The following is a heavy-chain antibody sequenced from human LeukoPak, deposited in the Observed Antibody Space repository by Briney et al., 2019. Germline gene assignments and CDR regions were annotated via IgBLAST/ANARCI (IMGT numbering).Heavy chain of an antibody. J-gene: IGHJ4*01. CDR2: INTDGRST. Sequence: GGSLRLSCAASGFTFSTYWMQWVRQAPGKGRVWVSRINTDGRSTEYADSVEGRFTISRDNAKKTLYLQMNSLRAEDTAVYYCARGPYYYGPETYQYFDYWGHGILVTVSS. V-gene: IGHV3-74*03. D-gene: IGHD3-10*01. CDR1: GFTFSTYW. CDR3: ARGPYYYGPETYQYFDY.